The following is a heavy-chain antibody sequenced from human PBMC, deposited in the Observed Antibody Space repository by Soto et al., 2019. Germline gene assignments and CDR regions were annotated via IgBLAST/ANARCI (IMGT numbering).Heavy chain of an antibody. J-gene: IGHJ3*02. Sequence: XXTLSLPYTVSGGSISNYYWRWILQPPGKGLEWIAYIYYSGIIYYNPSLKSRVTMSRDTSKNQFFLNLDSVTAADKAVYYCAREVGEVDYSSSSDAFDIWGQGTMVTVS. V-gene: IGHV4-59*12. D-gene: IGHD6-6*01. CDR1: GGSISNYY. CDR2: IYYSGII. CDR3: AREVGEVDYSSSSDAFDI.